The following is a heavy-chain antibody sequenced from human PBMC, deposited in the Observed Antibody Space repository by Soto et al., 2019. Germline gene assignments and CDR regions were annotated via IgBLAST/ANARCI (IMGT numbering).Heavy chain of an antibody. CDR3: ARAYYYGSGSYYYYYMDV. D-gene: IGHD3-10*01. J-gene: IGHJ6*03. CDR1: GFTFSSYG. V-gene: IGHV3-33*01. CDR2: IWYDGSNK. Sequence: GGSLRLSCAASGFTFSSYGMHWVRQAPGKGLEWVAVIWYDGSNKYYADSVKGRFTISRDNSKNTLYLQMNSLRAEDTAVYYCARAYYYGSGSYYYYYMDVWGKGTTVTVSS.